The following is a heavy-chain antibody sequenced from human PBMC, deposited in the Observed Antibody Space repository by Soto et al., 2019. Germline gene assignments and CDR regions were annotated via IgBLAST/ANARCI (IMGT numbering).Heavy chain of an antibody. V-gene: IGHV3-11*01. D-gene: IGHD6-19*01. J-gene: IGHJ4*02. Sequence: PVGSLILACTVSGFTFSDYYMSWILQAPGKGLEWVSYINTLSSAIYYADSVKGRFTISRGNAKNSLYFQMNSLRAEDTAVYYCARRLQWQLRPLDSWGRGTMVTVSS. CDR2: INTLSSAI. CDR1: GFTFSDYY. CDR3: ARRLQWQLRPLDS.